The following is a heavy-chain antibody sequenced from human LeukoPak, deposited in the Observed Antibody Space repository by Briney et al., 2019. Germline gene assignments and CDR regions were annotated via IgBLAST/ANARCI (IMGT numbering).Heavy chain of an antibody. J-gene: IGHJ6*02. D-gene: IGHD1/OR15-1a*01. CDR1: GGTISSYY. CDR2: IHYSGST. CDR3: ARLSGNRDVPYYYYGMDV. Sequence: SETLSLTCTVSGGTISSYYWNWIRQPPGKGLEWIGYIHYSGSTKYNPSLKSRVTISVDTSKNQFSLKLSSVTAADTAVYYCARLSGNRDVPYYYYGMDVWGQGTTVTVSS. V-gene: IGHV4-59*08.